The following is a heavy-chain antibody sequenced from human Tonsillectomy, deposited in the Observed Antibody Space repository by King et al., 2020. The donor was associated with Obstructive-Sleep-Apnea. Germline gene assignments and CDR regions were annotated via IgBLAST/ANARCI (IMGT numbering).Heavy chain of an antibody. CDR1: GGSISSYY. CDR3: ARQGYSGYLSFDY. V-gene: IGHV4-59*08. Sequence: QLQESGPGLVKPSETLSLTCTVSGGSISSYYWSWIRQPPGKGLEWIGYIYYSGSTNNNPSLKSRVTISVDTSKNQFSLKLSSVTAADTAVYYCARQGYSGYLSFDYWGQGTLVTVSS. CDR2: IYYSGST. D-gene: IGHD5-12*01. J-gene: IGHJ4*02.